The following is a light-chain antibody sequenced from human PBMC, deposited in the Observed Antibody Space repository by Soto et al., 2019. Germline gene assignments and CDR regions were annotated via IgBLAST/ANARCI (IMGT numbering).Light chain of an antibody. CDR3: QQYDNLLALT. V-gene: IGKV1-33*01. J-gene: IGKJ4*01. Sequence: DIQMTQSPSSLSASVGDRVTITCQASQEISNYLNWYQQKPGKAPKLLIYAASNLETGVPARFSGRGSGTDFTFTISSLQPEDVATYYCQQYDNLLALTFGGGTKVEIK. CDR2: AAS. CDR1: QEISNY.